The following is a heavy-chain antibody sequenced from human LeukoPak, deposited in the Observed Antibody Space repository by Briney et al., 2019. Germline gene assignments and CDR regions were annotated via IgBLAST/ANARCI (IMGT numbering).Heavy chain of an antibody. CDR2: TYYSGST. CDR3: ARGEYNYGPFDY. Sequence: SETLSLTCTVSGGSISSSSYYWGWIRQPPGKGLEWIGSTYYSGSTYYNPSPKSRVTISVDTSKNQFSLKLSSVTAADTAVYYCARGEYNYGPFDYWGQGTLVTVSS. CDR1: GGSISSSSYY. J-gene: IGHJ4*02. V-gene: IGHV4-39*07. D-gene: IGHD5-18*01.